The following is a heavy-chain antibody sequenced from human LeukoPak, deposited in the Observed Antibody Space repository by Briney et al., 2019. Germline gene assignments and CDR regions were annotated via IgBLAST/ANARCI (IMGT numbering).Heavy chain of an antibody. V-gene: IGHV5-10-1*01. CDR1: GYSFTTYW. Sequence: GESLKISCKGSGYSFTTYWIGWVRQMPGKGLEWMGRIDPSDSYTNYSPSFQGHVTISADKSITTAYLQWSSLKASDTAMYHCARRGSARTEEFDYWGQGTLVTVAS. CDR3: ARRGSARTEEFDY. D-gene: IGHD3-10*01. CDR2: IDPSDSYT. J-gene: IGHJ4*02.